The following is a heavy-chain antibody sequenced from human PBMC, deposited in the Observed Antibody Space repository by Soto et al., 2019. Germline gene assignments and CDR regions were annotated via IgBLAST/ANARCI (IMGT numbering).Heavy chain of an antibody. CDR2: INPSGGST. D-gene: IGHD2-21*02. V-gene: IGHV1-46*01. J-gene: IGHJ5*02. Sequence: QVQLVQSGAEVKKPGASVKVSCKASGYTFTSYYMHWVRQAPGQGLEWMGIINPSGGSTSYAQKCQGRVTMTSDTSTSTVYMELSSLRSEDTAVYYWARDGSQHCGGDCHNWFDPWGQGTLVTVSS. CDR3: ARDGSQHCGGDCHNWFDP. CDR1: GYTFTSYY.